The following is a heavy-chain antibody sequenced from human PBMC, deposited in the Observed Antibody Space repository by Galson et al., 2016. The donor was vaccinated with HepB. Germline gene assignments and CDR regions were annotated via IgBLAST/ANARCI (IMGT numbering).Heavy chain of an antibody. CDR3: SLADYYDSSGNPYYYYLDV. D-gene: IGHD3-22*01. J-gene: IGHJ6*03. Sequence: SETLSLTCAVYGASFSTYYWTWIRLSPGKGLEWIGEINQSGSASYNPSLESRVTISVDTSNKQFSLRLSSLTAADTAVYYCSLADYYDSSGNPYYYYLDVWGKGTTVTVSS. CDR2: INQSGSA. CDR1: GASFSTYY. V-gene: IGHV4-34*01.